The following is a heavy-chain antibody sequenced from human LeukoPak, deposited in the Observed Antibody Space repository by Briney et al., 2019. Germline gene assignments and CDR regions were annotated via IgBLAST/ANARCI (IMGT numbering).Heavy chain of an antibody. V-gene: IGHV4-59*01. CDR3: ARRYSSGWYGNYFDY. CDR2: IYYSGST. CDR1: GGSISSYY. D-gene: IGHD6-19*01. Sequence: ASETLSLTCTVSGGSISSYYWSWIRQPPGKGLEWIGYIYYSGSTNYNPSLKSRVTISVDTSKNQFSLKLSSVTAADTAVYYCARRYSSGWYGNYFDYWGQGTLVTVSS. J-gene: IGHJ4*02.